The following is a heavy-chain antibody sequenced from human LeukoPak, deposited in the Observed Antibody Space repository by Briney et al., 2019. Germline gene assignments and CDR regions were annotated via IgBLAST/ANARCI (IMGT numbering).Heavy chain of an antibody. J-gene: IGHJ4*02. CDR1: GYSFTSYG. V-gene: IGHV1-18*01. Sequence: RASVKVSCKASGYSFTSYGISWVREAPGRGLEWVGYISAYDGETRYAQKFQGRVTLTTDTSTGTVYMEMRRLRSDDTAVYYCARGGKNYFDFWGQGTLVTVSS. CDR2: ISAYDGET. D-gene: IGHD1-26*01. CDR3: ARGGKNYFDF.